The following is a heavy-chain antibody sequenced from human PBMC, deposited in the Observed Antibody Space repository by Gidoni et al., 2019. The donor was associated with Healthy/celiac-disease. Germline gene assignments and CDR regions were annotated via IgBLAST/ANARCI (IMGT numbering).Heavy chain of an antibody. V-gene: IGHV5-51*01. Sequence: EVQLVQSGAEVKKPGESLKISCKGSGYSFTRYWIGWVRQMPGKGLEWMGIIYPGDSDTRYSPSFQGQVTISADKSISTAYLQWSSLKASDTAMYYCARHLRAASGSLNYYYYMDVWGKGTTVTVSS. D-gene: IGHD3-10*01. CDR1: GYSFTRYW. CDR3: ARHLRAASGSLNYYYYMDV. J-gene: IGHJ6*03. CDR2: IYPGDSDT.